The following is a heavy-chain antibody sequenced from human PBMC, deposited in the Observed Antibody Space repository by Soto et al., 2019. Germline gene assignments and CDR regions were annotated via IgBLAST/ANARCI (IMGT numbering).Heavy chain of an antibody. V-gene: IGHV3-74*01. Sequence: EVQLVESGGGLVQPGGSLRLSCAASGFTFSSYWMHWVRQAPGKGLVWVSRINSDGSSTSYADSVKGRFTISRDNAKNTRYLQMNSLRAEDTAVYYCAREGVGADIDAFDIWGQGTMVTVSS. CDR2: INSDGSST. J-gene: IGHJ3*02. D-gene: IGHD1-26*01. CDR3: AREGVGADIDAFDI. CDR1: GFTFSSYW.